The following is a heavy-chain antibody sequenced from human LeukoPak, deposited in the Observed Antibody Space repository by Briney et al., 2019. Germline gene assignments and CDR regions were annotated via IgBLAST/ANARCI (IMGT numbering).Heavy chain of an antibody. CDR2: INPNSGAT. D-gene: IGHD3-22*01. J-gene: IGHJ3*02. CDR3: ARAKYYVSSGDDAFDI. CDR1: GYNFIAHY. Sequence: ASVKVSCKASGYNFIAHYMHWVRQAPGQGLEWMGWINPNSGATSYAQKFQGRVTMTRDTSISTAYMELSRLRSDDTASFYCARAKYYVSSGDDAFDIWGQGTRVTVSS. V-gene: IGHV1-2*02.